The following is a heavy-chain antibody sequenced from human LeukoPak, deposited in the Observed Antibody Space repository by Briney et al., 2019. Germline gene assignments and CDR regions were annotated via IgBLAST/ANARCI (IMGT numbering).Heavy chain of an antibody. Sequence: GGSLRLSCAASGFSFSSHAMSWVRQAPGKGLEWVSGINDNGGGTYYADSVKGRFTISRDNSKNTLFLQMNSLRAEDTAPYYCAKSVAIYFYYGLDVWGQGTTVAVSS. CDR2: INDNGGGT. J-gene: IGHJ6*02. D-gene: IGHD3-3*01. V-gene: IGHV3-23*01. CDR1: GFSFSSHA. CDR3: AKSVAIYFYYGLDV.